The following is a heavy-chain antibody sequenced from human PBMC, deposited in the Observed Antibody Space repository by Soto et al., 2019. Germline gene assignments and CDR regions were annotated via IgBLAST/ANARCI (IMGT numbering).Heavy chain of an antibody. CDR1: GGPINGYN. J-gene: IGHJ4*02. D-gene: IGHD1-1*01. CDR2: TGSI. Sequence: PSETLSLTCIVSGGPINGYNWSWIRQPAGKGLEWIGRTGSINYNPPLKSRVTMSVDTSKNQFSLKLDSVTAADTAVYYCARDSHNDTGRSFDYWGPGTLVTVSS. V-gene: IGHV4-4*07. CDR3: ARDSHNDTGRSFDY.